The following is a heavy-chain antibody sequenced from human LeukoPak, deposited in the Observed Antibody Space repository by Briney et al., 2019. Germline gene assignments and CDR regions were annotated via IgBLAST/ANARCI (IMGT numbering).Heavy chain of an antibody. Sequence: SETLSLTCTVSGGSISSYYWSWIRQPPGKGLEWIGYINYRSTNYNPSLKSRVTISIDTSKNQLSLKLSSVTAADTAVYYCARHYDNDSYYYAHFDYWGQGTLVTVSS. CDR1: GGSISSYY. CDR2: INYRST. J-gene: IGHJ4*01. V-gene: IGHV4-59*08. CDR3: ARHYDNDSYYYAHFDY. D-gene: IGHD3-22*01.